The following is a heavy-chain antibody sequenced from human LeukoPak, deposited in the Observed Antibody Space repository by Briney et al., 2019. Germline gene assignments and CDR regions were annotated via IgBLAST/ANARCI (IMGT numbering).Heavy chain of an antibody. Sequence: PGGSLRLSCAASGFTFGRYSMNWVRLAPGKGLEWVSYISSSGSTIYSADSVKGRFTISRDNAKNSLYLQMNSLRAEDTAVYYCARDLTSYYYYMDVWGKGTTVTVSS. CDR2: ISSSGSTI. CDR3: ARDLTSYYYYMDV. V-gene: IGHV3-48*01. CDR1: GFTFGRYS. J-gene: IGHJ6*03.